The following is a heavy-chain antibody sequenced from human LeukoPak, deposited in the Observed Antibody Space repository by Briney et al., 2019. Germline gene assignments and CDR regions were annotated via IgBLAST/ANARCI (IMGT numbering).Heavy chain of an antibody. CDR3: ARATLELEPGFLFDY. CDR2: SYYSGST. J-gene: IGHJ4*02. CDR1: GGSISRYY. D-gene: IGHD1-7*01. V-gene: IGHV4-59*01. Sequence: PSETLSVTCTGSGGSISRYYWSWIRQPPGEGLEWIGYSYYSGSTNYNPSLKSRVSISVDTSKNQFSLKLSSVTAADTAVYYCARATLELEPGFLFDYWGKGTLVTVSS.